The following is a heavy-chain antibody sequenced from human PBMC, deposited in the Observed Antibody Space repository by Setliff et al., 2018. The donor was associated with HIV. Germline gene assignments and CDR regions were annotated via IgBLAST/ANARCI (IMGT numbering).Heavy chain of an antibody. CDR3: TRGLRSYPYGTLYYYYMDV. Sequence: GASVKVSCKASGYTFTTYGMNWVRQAPGQGLEWMGWINTNTGNPTYAQGFKGRFVFSLDTSVSTAYLQISSLKAEDTAVYYCTRGLRSYPYGTLYYYYMDVWGKGTMVTVSS. CDR1: GYTFTTYG. V-gene: IGHV7-4-1*02. CDR2: INTNTGNP. D-gene: IGHD3-10*01. J-gene: IGHJ6*03.